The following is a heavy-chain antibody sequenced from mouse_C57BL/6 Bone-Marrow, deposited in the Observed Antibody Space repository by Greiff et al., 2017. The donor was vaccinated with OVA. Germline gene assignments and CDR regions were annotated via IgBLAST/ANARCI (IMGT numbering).Heavy chain of an antibody. V-gene: IGHV1-62-2*01. CDR3: AGHEDDHYGSSYAAWFAD. Sequence: QVQLQQSGAELVKPGASVKLSCKASGYTFTEYTIHWVKQRSGQGLEWIGWFYPGSGSIKYNEKFKDKATLTADKSSSTVYLELSRLTSEDSAVYFCAGHEDDHYGSSYAAWFADWGQGTLVTVSA. J-gene: IGHJ3*01. D-gene: IGHD1-1*01. CDR2: FYPGSGSI. CDR1: GYTFTEYT.